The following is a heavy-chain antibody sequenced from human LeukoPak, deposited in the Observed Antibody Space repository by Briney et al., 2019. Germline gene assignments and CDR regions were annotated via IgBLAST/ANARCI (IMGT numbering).Heavy chain of an antibody. CDR2: ISGSGGST. CDR1: GFTFSSYA. D-gene: IGHD3-22*01. Sequence: QTGGSLRLSCAASGFTFSSYAMSWVRQAPGKGLEWVSAISGSGGSTYYADSVKGRFTISRDNSKNTLYLQMNSLRAEDTAVYYCAKGVGIVVYYFDYWGQGTLVTVSS. CDR3: AKGVGIVVYYFDY. J-gene: IGHJ4*02. V-gene: IGHV3-23*01.